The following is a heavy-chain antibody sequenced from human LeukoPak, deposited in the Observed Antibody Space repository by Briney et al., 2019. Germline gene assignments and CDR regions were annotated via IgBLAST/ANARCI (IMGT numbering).Heavy chain of an antibody. V-gene: IGHV1-18*01. Sequence: GASVKVSCKASGYTFTSYGISWVRQAPGQGLEWMGWISAYNGNTNYAQKLQGRVTMTTDTSTSTAYMELRSLRSDDTAVYYCARERYYYDSSGYPDLNFDYWGQGTLVTVSS. CDR1: GYTFTSYG. CDR3: ARERYYYDSSGYPDLNFDY. D-gene: IGHD3-22*01. CDR2: ISAYNGNT. J-gene: IGHJ4*02.